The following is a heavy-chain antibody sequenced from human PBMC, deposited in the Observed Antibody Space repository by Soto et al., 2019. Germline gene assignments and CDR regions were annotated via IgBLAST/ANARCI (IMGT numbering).Heavy chain of an antibody. J-gene: IGHJ4*02. CDR2: IYYSGST. CDR1: GGSISSGGYY. D-gene: IGHD3-3*01. CDR3: ARVGNDFWSGYYLAPRKYYFDY. Sequence: QVQLQESGPGLVKPSQTLSLTCTVSGGSISSGGYYWSWIRQHPGKGLEWIGYIYYSGSTYYNPYLKSRVTISVDTSKNTFAMKLSSVTAADTAVYYCARVGNDFWSGYYLAPRKYYFDYWGQGTLVTVSS. V-gene: IGHV4-31*03.